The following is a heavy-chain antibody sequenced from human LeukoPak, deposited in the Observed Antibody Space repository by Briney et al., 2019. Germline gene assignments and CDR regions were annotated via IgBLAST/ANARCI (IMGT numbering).Heavy chain of an antibody. CDR1: GGSINNYY. CDR2: IYYSGNT. CDR3: ARETQGFLDI. Sequence: PSETLSLTCTVSGGSINNYYWDWIRRPPGKGLEWIGYIYYSGNTNYNPSLKSRVTISVDTSKNQFSLKLNSVTAADTAVYYCARETQGFLDIWGQGTMVTFSS. D-gene: IGHD2-15*01. J-gene: IGHJ3*02. V-gene: IGHV4-59*01.